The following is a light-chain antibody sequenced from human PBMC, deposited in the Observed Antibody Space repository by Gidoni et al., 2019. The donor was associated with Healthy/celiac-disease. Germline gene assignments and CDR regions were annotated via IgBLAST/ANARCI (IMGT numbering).Light chain of an antibody. V-gene: IGKV3-15*01. CDR1: QSVSSN. J-gene: IGKJ1*01. CDR2: GAS. CDR3: QQYNNWPRT. Sequence: EIVMTQSPASLSVSPGERATLSCRASQSVSSNLDWYQQKPGQAPRLLIYGASTRATCIPARFSGSGSGTEFTLTISSLQSEDFAVYYCQQYNNWPRTFXQXTKVEIK.